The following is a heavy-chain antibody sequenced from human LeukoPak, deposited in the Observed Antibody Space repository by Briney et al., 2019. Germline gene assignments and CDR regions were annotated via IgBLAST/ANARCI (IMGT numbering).Heavy chain of an antibody. CDR3: AKDAKRNYDFWDRFDY. J-gene: IGHJ4*02. CDR1: GFTFSTYA. Sequence: GGSLRLSCAASGFTFSTYAMSWVRQPLGKGLEWVSAISGSGESTYYAGSVKGRFTISRDNSKNTLYLQMNSLRADDTALYYCAKDAKRNYDFWDRFDYWGQGALVTVSS. V-gene: IGHV3-23*01. CDR2: ISGSGEST. D-gene: IGHD3-3*01.